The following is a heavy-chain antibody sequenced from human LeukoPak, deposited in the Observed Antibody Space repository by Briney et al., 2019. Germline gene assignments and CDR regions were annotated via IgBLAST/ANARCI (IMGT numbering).Heavy chain of an antibody. Sequence: GRSLRLSCAASGFTFSSYGMHWVRQAPGKGLEWVAVISYDGSNKYYADSVKGRFTISRDNSKNTLYLQMNSLRAEDTAEYYCATTYYYDSSGWEAFDIWGQGTMVTVSS. V-gene: IGHV3-30*03. CDR3: ATTYYYDSSGWEAFDI. D-gene: IGHD3-22*01. CDR1: GFTFSSYG. CDR2: ISYDGSNK. J-gene: IGHJ3*02.